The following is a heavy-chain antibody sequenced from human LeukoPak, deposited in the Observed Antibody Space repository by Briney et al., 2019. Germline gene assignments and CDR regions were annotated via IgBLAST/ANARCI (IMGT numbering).Heavy chain of an antibody. CDR3: AKDRGTSGYDPHAFDI. D-gene: IGHD5-12*01. CDR2: ISGSGGST. V-gene: IGHV3-23*01. CDR1: GFTFSSYA. J-gene: IGHJ3*02. Sequence: PGGSLRLSCAASGFTFSSYAMSWVRQAPGKGLEWVSAISGSGGSTYYADSVKGRSTISRDNSKNTLNLQMNSLRAEDTAVYYCAKDRGTSGYDPHAFDIWGQGTMVTVSS.